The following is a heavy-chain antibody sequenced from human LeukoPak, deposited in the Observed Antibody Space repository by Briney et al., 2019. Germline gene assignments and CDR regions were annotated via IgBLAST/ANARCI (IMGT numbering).Heavy chain of an antibody. CDR2: ISSSGSTI. V-gene: IGHV3-11*04. D-gene: IGHD6-13*01. CDR3: APRTAAAANHY. CDR1: GFTFSDYY. Sequence: GGSLRLSCAASGFTFSDYYMGWIRQAPGKGREWVSYISSSGSTIYYADSVKGRFTISRDNAKNSLYLQMNSLRAEDTAVYYCAPRTAAAANHYWGQGTLVTVSS. J-gene: IGHJ4*02.